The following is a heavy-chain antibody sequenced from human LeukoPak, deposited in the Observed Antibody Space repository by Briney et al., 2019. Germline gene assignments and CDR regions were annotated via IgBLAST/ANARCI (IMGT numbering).Heavy chain of an antibody. Sequence: GGSLRLSCAASGFTFNTYTMNWVRHAPGKGLEWVSYISGSSGIIDYADSVRGRFTISRDNAKNSLYLQMNSLRVEDTAMYYCAGGEPYVYWGQGTLVTVSS. D-gene: IGHD1-14*01. CDR3: AGGEPYVY. CDR2: ISGSSGII. J-gene: IGHJ4*02. CDR1: GFTFNTYT. V-gene: IGHV3-48*01.